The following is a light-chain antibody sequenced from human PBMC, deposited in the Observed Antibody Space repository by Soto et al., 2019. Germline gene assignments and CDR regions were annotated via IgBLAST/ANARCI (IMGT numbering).Light chain of an antibody. J-gene: IGKJ5*01. CDR3: QQYGSSPIT. CDR2: GAS. Sequence: EVVLTQSPGTLSSSPGERATLSCRASQSVAANYLAWYQQKRGQAPRLLISGASSRATGIPDRFSGSGSETDFTLTISRLEPEDFALYYCQQYGSSPITFGQGTRLEIK. V-gene: IGKV3-20*01. CDR1: QSVAANY.